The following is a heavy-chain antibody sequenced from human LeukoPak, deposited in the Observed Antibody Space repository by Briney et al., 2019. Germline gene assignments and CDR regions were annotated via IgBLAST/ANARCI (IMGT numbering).Heavy chain of an antibody. D-gene: IGHD2-15*01. CDR2: ISGSGGST. J-gene: IGHJ4*02. CDR1: GFTFSSYA. Sequence: GGSLRLSCAASGFTFSSYAMRWVRQAPGKGLEWVSDISGSGGSTYYADSVKGRFTISRDNSKNTLYLQMNSLRAEDTAVYYCAKDSKGLGYCSGGSCYSDYWGQGTLVTVSS. CDR3: AKDSKGLGYCSGGSCYSDY. V-gene: IGHV3-23*01.